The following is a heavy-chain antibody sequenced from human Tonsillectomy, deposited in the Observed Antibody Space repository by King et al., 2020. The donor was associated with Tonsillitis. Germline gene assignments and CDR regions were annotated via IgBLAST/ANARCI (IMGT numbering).Heavy chain of an antibody. CDR1: GGSISSGGYY. J-gene: IGHJ4*02. D-gene: IGHD2-15*01. CDR2: IYYSGST. CDR3: ARGFCSGGSCYSVEYFDY. Sequence: VQLQESGPGLVKPSQTLSLTCTVSGGSISSGGYYWSWIRQLPGKGLEWIGYIYYSGSTYYNPSLKSRVTMSVDTSKDQFSLKLRSVTAADTGVYYCARGFCSGGSCYSVEYFDYWGQGTLVTVSS. V-gene: IGHV4-31*03.